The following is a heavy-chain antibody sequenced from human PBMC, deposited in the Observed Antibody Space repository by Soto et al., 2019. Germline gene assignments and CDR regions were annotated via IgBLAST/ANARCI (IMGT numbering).Heavy chain of an antibody. J-gene: IGHJ6*02. CDR2: INPNSGGT. D-gene: IGHD2-2*01. CDR3: AREDIVVVPAANYYYYYGMDV. Sequence: GASVKVSCKASGYTFTRYYMHWVRQAPGQGVEWMGWINPNSGGTNYAQKFQGWVTMTRDTSISTAYMELSRLRSDDTAVYYCAREDIVVVPAANYYYYYGMDVWGQGTTVTVSS. V-gene: IGHV1-2*04. CDR1: GYTFTRYY.